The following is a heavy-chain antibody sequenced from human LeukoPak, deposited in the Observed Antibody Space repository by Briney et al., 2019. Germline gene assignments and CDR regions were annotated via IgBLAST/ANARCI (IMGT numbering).Heavy chain of an antibody. D-gene: IGHD2-15*01. J-gene: IGHJ3*02. Sequence: GESLKISCKGSGYTFTSYWIGWVRQLPGKGLEWMGIIYPVDSDTRYSPSFQGPVTISADKSISTTYLQWSSLKASDTAMYYCARRGYCSGGGCHSNAFDIWGQGTMVTVSS. CDR1: GYTFTSYW. V-gene: IGHV5-51*01. CDR2: IYPVDSDT. CDR3: ARRGYCSGGGCHSNAFDI.